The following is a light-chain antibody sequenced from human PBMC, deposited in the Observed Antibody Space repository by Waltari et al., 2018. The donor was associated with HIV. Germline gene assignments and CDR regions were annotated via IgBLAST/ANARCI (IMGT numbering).Light chain of an antibody. CDR1: SSDIGAYNF. J-gene: IGLJ2*01. V-gene: IGLV2-8*01. Sequence: QSALTQPPSASGSPGQSVAISCTGTSSDIGAYNFVSWYQQQPGSAPQLIIFEVTKRPAGVPDRFSGSKSGNSASLTVSGLLPEDDADYYCSSYAGSNRFVVFGGGTRLTVL. CDR3: SSYAGSNRFVV. CDR2: EVT.